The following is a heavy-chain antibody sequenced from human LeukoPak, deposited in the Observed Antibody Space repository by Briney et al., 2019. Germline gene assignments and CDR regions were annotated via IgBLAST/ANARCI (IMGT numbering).Heavy chain of an antibody. D-gene: IGHD2-2*01. CDR3: ARGLSSSWYWFDT. CDR1: GGSISTGNYY. Sequence: PSETLSLTCTVSGGSISTGNYYWGWIRQPPGKGLEWIGSLYYTGSTYYNPSLKSRVTLSVDTSNNQFSLKLSSLTAADTAVYYCARGLSSSWYWFDTWGQGTLVTVSS. J-gene: IGHJ5*02. CDR2: LYYTGST. V-gene: IGHV4-39*07.